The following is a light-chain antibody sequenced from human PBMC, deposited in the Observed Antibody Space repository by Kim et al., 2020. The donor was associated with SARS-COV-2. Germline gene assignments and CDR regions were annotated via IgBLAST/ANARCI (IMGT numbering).Light chain of an antibody. CDR2: AAS. CDR3: QQYYNFPWT. V-gene: IGKV1D-8*03. Sequence: VIRMTQSPSLLSASTGDRVTISCRRSQDISSYLAWYQQKPGKAPELLIYAASTLQSGVPSRFSGSGSGTDFTLTISCLQSEDFATYYCQQYYNFPWTFGQGTKLEIK. CDR1: QDISSY. J-gene: IGKJ1*01.